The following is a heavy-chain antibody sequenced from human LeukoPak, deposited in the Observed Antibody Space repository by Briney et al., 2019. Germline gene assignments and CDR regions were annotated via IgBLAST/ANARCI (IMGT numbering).Heavy chain of an antibody. CDR2: INHSGST. CDR3: ARGSIAARPWYYYGMDV. V-gene: IGHV4-34*01. CDR1: GGSFSGYY. J-gene: IGHJ6*02. Sequence: PSGTLSLTCAVYGGSFSGYYWSWIRQAPGKGLEWIGEINHSGSTNYNPSLKSRVTISVDTSKNQFSLKLSSVTAADTAVYYCARGSIAARPWYYYGMDVWGQGTTVTVSS. D-gene: IGHD6-6*01.